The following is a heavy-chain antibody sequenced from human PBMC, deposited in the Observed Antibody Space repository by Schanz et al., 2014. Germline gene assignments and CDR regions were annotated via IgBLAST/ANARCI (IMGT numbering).Heavy chain of an antibody. CDR3: AKDDTQVNGMDV. Sequence: EVHLLESGGGLVQPGGSLRLSCAASGFTFSTYAMSWVRQAPGKGLKWVSFISGSGGSTYYEDSVKGRFTISRDNSRNTLHLQMNSLRVEDTAVYYCAKDDTQVNGMDVWGQGTTVTVSS. CDR1: GFTFSTYA. J-gene: IGHJ6*02. CDR2: ISGSGGST. V-gene: IGHV3-23*01.